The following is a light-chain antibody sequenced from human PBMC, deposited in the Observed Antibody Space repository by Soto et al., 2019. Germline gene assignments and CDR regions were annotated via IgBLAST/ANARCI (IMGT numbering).Light chain of an antibody. CDR2: DVS. Sequence: QSVLTQPASGSGSPGQSITISCTGTSSDGGGYNYVSWYRQHPGRAPKLMIYDVSNRPSGVSNRFSGSKSGNTASLTISGLQAEDEADYYCSSYTRSSTYVFGTGTKVTVL. V-gene: IGLV2-14*01. J-gene: IGLJ1*01. CDR3: SSYTRSSTYV. CDR1: SSDGGGYNY.